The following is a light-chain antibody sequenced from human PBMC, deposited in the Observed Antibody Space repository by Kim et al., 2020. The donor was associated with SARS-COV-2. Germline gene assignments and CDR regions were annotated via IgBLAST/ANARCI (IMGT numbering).Light chain of an antibody. CDR1: QSISTW. Sequence: DIQMTQSPSTLSASVGDRVTITCRASQSISTWLAWYQQKPGKAPELLMYDVSRLQSGVPSRFSGSGSGTEFTLTISSLQPGDFATYYCQQYDGYSRTFGQGTKLEI. CDR2: DVS. J-gene: IGKJ2*01. CDR3: QQYDGYSRT. V-gene: IGKV1-5*01.